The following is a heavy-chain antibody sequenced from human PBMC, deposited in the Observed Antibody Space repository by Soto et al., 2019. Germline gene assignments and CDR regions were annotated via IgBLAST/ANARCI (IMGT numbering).Heavy chain of an antibody. CDR1: GGTFSSYA. CDR3: ARDDYYGSGSPYYYYGMDV. CDR2: IIPIFGTA. Sequence: QVRLVQSGAEVKKPGSSVKVSCKASGGTFSSYAISWVRQAPGQGLEWMGGIIPIFGTANYAQKFQGRVTITADKSTSTAYMELSSLRSEDTAVYYCARDDYYGSGSPYYYYGMDVWGQGTTVTVSS. D-gene: IGHD3-10*01. J-gene: IGHJ6*02. V-gene: IGHV1-69*06.